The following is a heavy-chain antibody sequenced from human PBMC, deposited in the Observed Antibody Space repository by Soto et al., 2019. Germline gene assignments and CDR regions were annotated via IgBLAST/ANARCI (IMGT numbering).Heavy chain of an antibody. D-gene: IGHD3-22*01. Sequence: PGGSLRLSCAASGFTFSSYAMSWVRQAPGKGLEWVSAISGSGGSTYYADSVKGRFTISRDNSKNTLYLQMNSLRAEDTAVYYCAKPHSYDSSGYYFSYWGQGTLVTVSS. CDR2: ISGSGGST. CDR3: AKPHSYDSSGYYFSY. J-gene: IGHJ4*02. V-gene: IGHV3-23*01. CDR1: GFTFSSYA.